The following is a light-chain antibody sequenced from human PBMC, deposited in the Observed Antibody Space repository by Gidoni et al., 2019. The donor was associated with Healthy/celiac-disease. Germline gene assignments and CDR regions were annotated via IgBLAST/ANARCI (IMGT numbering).Light chain of an antibody. J-gene: IGKJ3*01. CDR2: WAS. CDR3: QQYYSTPFT. Sequence: DIVMTLSPDSLAVSLGERATINCKSSQSVLYSSINKNYLAWYQQTPGQPPKLLIYWASTRESGVPDRFSGSGSGTDFTLTISSLQAEDVAVYYCQQYYSTPFTFXPXTKVXIK. V-gene: IGKV4-1*01. CDR1: QSVLYSSINKNY.